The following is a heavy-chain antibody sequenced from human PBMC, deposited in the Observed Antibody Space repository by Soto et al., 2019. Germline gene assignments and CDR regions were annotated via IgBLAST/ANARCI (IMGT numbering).Heavy chain of an antibody. CDR3: ARVPIDTYMIYWSDP. J-gene: IGHJ5*02. CDR1: GASISTNNYF. Sequence: ETLSLTCSVSGASISTNNYFWAWIRQPPGKGLEWVGHIYFSGRTNYIPSLEGRVTISLDTSKNQFSLKLTSVTAADTAVYYCARVPIDTYMIYWSDPWGQGTLVTVSS. CDR2: IYFSGRT. D-gene: IGHD3-16*01. V-gene: IGHV4-61*05.